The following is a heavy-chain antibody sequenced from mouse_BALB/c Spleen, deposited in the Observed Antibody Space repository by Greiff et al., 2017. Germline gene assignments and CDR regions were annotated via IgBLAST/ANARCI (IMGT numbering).Heavy chain of an antibody. CDR2: IRNKANGYTT. CDR3: ARDNYYYGRGAAWFAY. Sequence: EVHLVESGGGLVQPGGSLRLSCATSGFTFTDYYMSWVRQPPGKALEWLGFIRNKANGYTTEYSASVKGRFTISRDNSQSILYLQMNTLRAEDSATYYCARDNYYYGRGAAWFAYWGQGTLVTVSA. CDR1: GFTFTDYY. D-gene: IGHD1-1*01. V-gene: IGHV7-3*02. J-gene: IGHJ3*01.